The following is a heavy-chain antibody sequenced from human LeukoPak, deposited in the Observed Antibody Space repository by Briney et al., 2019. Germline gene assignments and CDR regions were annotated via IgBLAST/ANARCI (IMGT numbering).Heavy chain of an antibody. CDR2: ISAYNGNT. J-gene: IGHJ4*02. CDR1: GYTFTSYG. Sequence: ASVKVSCKASGYTFTSYGITWVRQAPGQGLEWMGWISAYNGNTNYAQNFQGRVTLTTDTSTSTAYMELRSLRSDDTAVYYCARVNELDYWGQGTLVTVSS. V-gene: IGHV1-18*01. D-gene: IGHD1-1*01. CDR3: ARVNELDY.